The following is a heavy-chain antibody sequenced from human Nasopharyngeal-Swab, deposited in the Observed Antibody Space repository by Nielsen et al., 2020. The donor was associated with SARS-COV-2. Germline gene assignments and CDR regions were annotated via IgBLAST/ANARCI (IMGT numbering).Heavy chain of an antibody. Sequence: VRVSCKASGYTFTSYGIRWVRQAPGQGLEWMGWISAYNGNTNYAQKLQGRVTMTTDTSTSTAYMELRSLRSDDTAVYYCASSSSGYSSSWYYYYYMDVWGKGTTVTVSS. J-gene: IGHJ6*03. CDR3: ASSSSGYSSSWYYYYYMDV. D-gene: IGHD6-13*01. CDR1: GYTFTSYG. V-gene: IGHV1-18*04. CDR2: ISAYNGNT.